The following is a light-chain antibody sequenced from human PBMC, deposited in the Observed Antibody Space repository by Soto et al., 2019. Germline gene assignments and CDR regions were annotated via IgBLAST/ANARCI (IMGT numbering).Light chain of an antibody. CDR2: GAF. CDR3: QQYGASPLT. V-gene: IGKV3-20*01. J-gene: IGKJ4*01. CDR1: QSVSYTF. Sequence: EIVLTQSPGTLSLSPGERATLSCRASQSVSYTFLAWYQQKPGQAPRLLIHGAFSGATGIPDRFSGSGSGTDFTLTISTLEPEDSAVYYCQQYGASPLTFGGGTKVEIK.